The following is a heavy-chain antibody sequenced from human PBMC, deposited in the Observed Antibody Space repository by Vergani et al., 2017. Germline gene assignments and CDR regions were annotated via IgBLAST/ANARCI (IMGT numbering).Heavy chain of an antibody. V-gene: IGHV1-2*02. CDR2: INPNSGGT. CDR3: ARGPHRPPXRYIAVAGTAWFDP. D-gene: IGHD6-19*01. J-gene: IGHJ5*02. Sequence: QVQLVQSGAEVKKPGASVKGSCKASGYTFTGYYMHWVRQAPGQGLEWMGWINPNSGGTNYAQKFQGRVTMTRDTSISTAYMELSRLRSDDTAVYYCARGPHRPPXRYIAVAGTAWFDPWGQGTLVTVSS. CDR1: GYTFTGYY.